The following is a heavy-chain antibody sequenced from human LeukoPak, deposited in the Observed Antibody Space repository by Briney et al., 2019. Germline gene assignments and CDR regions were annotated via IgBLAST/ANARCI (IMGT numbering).Heavy chain of an antibody. Sequence: PGGSLRLSCATSGFTFSSYAMNWVRQAPGKGLEWVSAISTSGGSTYYADSVKGRFTISRDNSRNTLYLQLNSLRPEDTAVYYCAQLYDFWSSLDCWGEGTLVTVSS. CDR1: GFTFSSYA. CDR3: AQLYDFWSSLDC. D-gene: IGHD3-3*01. V-gene: IGHV3-23*01. J-gene: IGHJ4*01. CDR2: ISTSGGST.